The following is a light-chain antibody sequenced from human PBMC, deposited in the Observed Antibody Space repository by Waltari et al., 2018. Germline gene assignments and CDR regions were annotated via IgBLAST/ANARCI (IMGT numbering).Light chain of an antibody. CDR3: QQYSSIPIT. CDR1: QNIDTW. CDR2: TAS. Sequence: DIQMTQSPSTLSASMGDSVTITCRASQNIDTWLHWYQQKPGKAPKLLIITASNLESGVPSKFSGSGSGTEFTLTISTLEPDDFATYYCQQYSSIPITFGHGTRLEIK. J-gene: IGKJ5*01. V-gene: IGKV1-5*03.